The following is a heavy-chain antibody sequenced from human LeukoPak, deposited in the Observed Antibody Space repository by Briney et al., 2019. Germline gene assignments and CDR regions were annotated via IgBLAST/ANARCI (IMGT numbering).Heavy chain of an antibody. D-gene: IGHD6-13*01. CDR3: ARDEGQQLQNSFDP. Sequence: GGSLRLSCAASGFTVSRNYMSWVRQASGKGLEWVSVIYSGGSTYYADSVKGRFTISRDNAKNSLYLQMNSLRAEDTALYYCARDEGQQLQNSFDPWGQGTLVTVSS. J-gene: IGHJ5*02. V-gene: IGHV3-66*01. CDR2: IYSGGST. CDR1: GFTVSRNY.